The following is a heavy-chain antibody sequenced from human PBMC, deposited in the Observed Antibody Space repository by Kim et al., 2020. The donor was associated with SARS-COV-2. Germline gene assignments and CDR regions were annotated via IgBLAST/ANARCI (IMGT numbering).Heavy chain of an antibody. CDR2: IYYSGST. CDR3: ARYRETYGSGSYYSFDY. D-gene: IGHD3-10*01. Sequence: SETLSLTCTVSGGSISSYYWSWIRQPPGKGLEWIGYIYYSGSTNYNPSLKSRVTISVDTSKNQFSLKLSSVTAADTAVYYCARYRETYGSGSYYSFDYWGQGTLVTVSS. CDR1: GGSISSYY. V-gene: IGHV4-59*13. J-gene: IGHJ4*02.